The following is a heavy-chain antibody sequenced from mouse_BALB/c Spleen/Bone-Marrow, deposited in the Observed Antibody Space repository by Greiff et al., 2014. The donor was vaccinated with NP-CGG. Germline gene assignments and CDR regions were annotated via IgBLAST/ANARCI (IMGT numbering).Heavy chain of an antibody. D-gene: IGHD2-3*01. CDR3: ARGHGYYVGYYFDN. J-gene: IGHJ2*01. Sequence: GQLKESGAEPVKPGASVKLSCTASGFNIKDTYMHWGKKRPEQGLEWIGRIDPANGKTKYDPKFQGKATITADTSSNTAYLQLSSLTSEDTAVYYCARGHGYYVGYYFDNWGQGTTLTVSS. V-gene: IGHV14-3*02. CDR1: GFNIKDTY. CDR2: IDPANGKT.